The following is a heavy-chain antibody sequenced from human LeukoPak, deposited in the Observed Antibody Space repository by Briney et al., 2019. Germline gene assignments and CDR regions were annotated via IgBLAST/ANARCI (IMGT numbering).Heavy chain of an antibody. D-gene: IGHD1-1*01. CDR3: ARGPTISETGYFDY. CDR2: INHRGDT. V-gene: IGHV4-34*01. CDR1: GGSFSTYY. J-gene: IGHJ4*03. Sequence: SETLSLTCAAYGGSFSTYYWGWIRQSPGKGLEWIAEINHRGDTNYNPSVKSRVTISVDTSKNQFSLKITSLTAADTAVYYCARGPTISETGYFDYWGQGTLVTVSS.